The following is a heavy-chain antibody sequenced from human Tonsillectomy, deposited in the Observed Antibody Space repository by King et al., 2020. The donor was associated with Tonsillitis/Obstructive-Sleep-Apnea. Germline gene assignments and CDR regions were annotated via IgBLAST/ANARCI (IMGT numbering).Heavy chain of an antibody. Sequence: VQLVESGGGLVQPGGSLRVSCSASGFTFRSYAMHWVRPAPGKGLEYVSAIISNGGSTYYADSVKVRFTISRDNSKNTLYLQMSSLRGEDTAVYYCVKGTSGEFYYYYMDVWGKGTTVTVSS. CDR2: IISNGGST. V-gene: IGHV3-64D*06. CDR1: GFTFRSYA. D-gene: IGHD3-10*01. CDR3: VKGTSGEFYYYYMDV. J-gene: IGHJ6*03.